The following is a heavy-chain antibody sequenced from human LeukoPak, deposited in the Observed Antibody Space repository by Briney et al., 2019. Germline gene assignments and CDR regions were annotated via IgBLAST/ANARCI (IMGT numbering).Heavy chain of an antibody. Sequence: SETLSLTCTVSGGSISSSSYYWGWIRQPPGKGLEWIGSIYYSGSTYYNPSLKSRVTISVDTSKNQFSLKLSSVTAADTAVYYCARAGYSSSWYEGIFDYWGQGTLVTVSS. V-gene: IGHV4-39*01. CDR1: GGSISSSSYY. J-gene: IGHJ4*02. CDR2: IYYSGST. D-gene: IGHD6-13*01. CDR3: ARAGYSSSWYEGIFDY.